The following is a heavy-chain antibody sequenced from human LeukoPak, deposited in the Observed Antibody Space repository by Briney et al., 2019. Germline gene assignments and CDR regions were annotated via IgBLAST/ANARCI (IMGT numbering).Heavy chain of an antibody. CDR2: INHSGST. V-gene: IGHV4-34*01. D-gene: IGHD6-13*01. CDR3: ARGPMYSSRSKYFQH. CDR1: GGSFRGYY. Sequence: SETLSLTCALYGGSFRGYYWSWIHQPPGKGLEWIGEINHSGSTNYNPSLKSRVTISVDTSKNQFSLKLSSVTAADTAVYYCARGPMYSSRSKYFQHWGQGTLVTVSS. J-gene: IGHJ1*01.